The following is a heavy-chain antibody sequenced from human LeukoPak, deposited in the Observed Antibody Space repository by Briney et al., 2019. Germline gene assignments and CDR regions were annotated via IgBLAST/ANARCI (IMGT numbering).Heavy chain of an antibody. J-gene: IGHJ5*02. D-gene: IGHD3-10*01. Sequence: ASVKVSCKASGYTFTSYGISWVRQAPGQGLEWMGWISAYNGNTNYAQKLQGRVTMTTDTSTSTDYMELRSLRSDDTAVYYCARVTMVRGVANNWFDPWGEATLVTVSA. CDR1: GYTFTSYG. V-gene: IGHV1-18*01. CDR2: ISAYNGNT. CDR3: ARVTMVRGVANNWFDP.